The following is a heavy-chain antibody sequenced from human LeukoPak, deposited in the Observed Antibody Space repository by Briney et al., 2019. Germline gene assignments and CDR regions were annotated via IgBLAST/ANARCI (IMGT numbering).Heavy chain of an antibody. D-gene: IGHD6-13*01. CDR3: ARGGPAAGRFDY. Sequence: GGSLRLSCAASGFTLSSYGMHWVRQAPGKGLEWVAFIRYDGSNKYYADSVKGRFTISRDNSKNTLYLQMNSLRAEDTAVYYCARGGPAAGRFDYWGQGTLVTVSS. V-gene: IGHV3-30*02. CDR1: GFTLSSYG. J-gene: IGHJ4*02. CDR2: IRYDGSNK.